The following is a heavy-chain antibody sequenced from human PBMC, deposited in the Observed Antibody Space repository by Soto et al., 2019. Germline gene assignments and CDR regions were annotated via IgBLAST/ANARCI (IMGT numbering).Heavy chain of an antibody. Sequence: SETLSLTCTVSGGSISSRGYYWGWIRQPPGKGLEWIGTIYYSGSTYYNPSLKSRVSISVDTSKNQFSLKLSSVTAADTAVYYCARDWFFDFWGQGTLVTVSS. CDR2: IYYSGST. J-gene: IGHJ4*02. CDR1: GGSISSRGYY. V-gene: IGHV4-39*02. CDR3: ARDWFFDF. D-gene: IGHD3-10*01.